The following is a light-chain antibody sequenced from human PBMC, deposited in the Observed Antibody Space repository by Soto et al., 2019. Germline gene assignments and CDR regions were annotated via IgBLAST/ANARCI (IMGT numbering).Light chain of an antibody. CDR1: QSVGTN. CDR2: GAY. CDR3: QQYQNWLS. J-gene: IGKJ4*01. V-gene: IGKV3-15*01. Sequence: EVVLTQSPATLSLSPGERATLSCRASQSVGTNLAWYQKKPGQGPRLLMYGAYTRAIGIPARFSGSGSGTEFTLTITSLQSEDFAVYYCQQYQNWLSFGGGTKVEI.